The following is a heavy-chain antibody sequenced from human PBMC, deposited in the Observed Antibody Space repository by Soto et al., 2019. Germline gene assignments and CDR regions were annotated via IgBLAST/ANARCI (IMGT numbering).Heavy chain of an antibody. J-gene: IGHJ6*02. Sequence: QVQLVQSGAEVKKPGSSVKVSCKASGGTFSSYAISWVRQAPGQGLEWMGGIIPIFGTANYAQKFQGRVTITADESTSTAYMGLSSLRSEDTAVYYCARGVGVRGVIEWYYYYGMDVWGQGTTVTVSS. CDR3: ARGVGVRGVIEWYYYYGMDV. D-gene: IGHD3-10*01. V-gene: IGHV1-69*01. CDR2: IIPIFGTA. CDR1: GGTFSSYA.